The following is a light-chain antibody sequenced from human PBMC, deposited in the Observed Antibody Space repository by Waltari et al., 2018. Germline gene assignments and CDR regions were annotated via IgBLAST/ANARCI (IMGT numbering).Light chain of an antibody. Sequence: QSALTQPRSVSGSPGQSVTISCTGTRSHVGGYHYVSWYQQHPGKAPTLMIYDVSKRPSGVPDRFSGSKSGNTASLTISGLQTEDEADYYCCSFAGSHTYVVFGGGTKLTVL. V-gene: IGLV2-11*01. J-gene: IGLJ2*01. CDR1: RSHVGGYHY. CDR2: DVS. CDR3: CSFAGSHTYVV.